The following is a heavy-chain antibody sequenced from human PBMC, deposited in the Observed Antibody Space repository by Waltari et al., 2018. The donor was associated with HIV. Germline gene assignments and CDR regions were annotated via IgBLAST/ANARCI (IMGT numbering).Heavy chain of an antibody. CDR1: GGTFNSYA. V-gene: IGHV1-69*01. J-gene: IGHJ4*02. D-gene: IGHD2-2*01. Sequence: QVQLVQSGAAVKRPGSSVKVSCKASGGTFNSYAISWVRQAPGQRLEWMGGIIPFFRTANYAQKFQGRVTITADESTSTAYMELSSLRSADTAVYYCARRSSDCSTASCPFDYWGQGTLVTVSS. CDR2: IIPFFRTA. CDR3: ARRSSDCSTASCPFDY.